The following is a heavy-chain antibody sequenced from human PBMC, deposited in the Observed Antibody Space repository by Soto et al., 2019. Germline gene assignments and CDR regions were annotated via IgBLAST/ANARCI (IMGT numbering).Heavy chain of an antibody. Sequence: GASLKISGKGSGYSFTEYWSGWVRQMPGKGLEWMAIIYPDESDTRYSPSFQGQVTISADKSISTAYLQWSSLKASDTAMYYCVRMGFSGGGYLSYYYYGMDIWGQGTTVTVSS. CDR2: IYPDESDT. V-gene: IGHV5-51*01. CDR3: VRMGFSGGGYLSYYYYGMDI. CDR1: GYSFTEYW. D-gene: IGHD5-12*01. J-gene: IGHJ6*02.